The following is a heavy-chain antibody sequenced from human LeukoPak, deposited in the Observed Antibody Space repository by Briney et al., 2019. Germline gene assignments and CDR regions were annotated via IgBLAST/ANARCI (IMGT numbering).Heavy chain of an antibody. J-gene: IGHJ4*02. Sequence: GASVKASCKASGYAFTSYDINWVRQATGQGLEWMGWMNPNSGNTGYAQKFQGRVTMTRNTSISTAYMELSSLRSEDTAVYYCARGKDRELLSSEWLFDYWGQGTLVTVSS. CDR2: MNPNSGNT. V-gene: IGHV1-8*01. D-gene: IGHD2-2*01. CDR3: ARGKDRELLSSEWLFDY. CDR1: GYAFTSYD.